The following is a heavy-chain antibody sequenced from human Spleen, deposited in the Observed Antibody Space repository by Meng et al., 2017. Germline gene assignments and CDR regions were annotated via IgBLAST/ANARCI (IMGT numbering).Heavy chain of an antibody. CDR3: ARGLSGSYYGTFDY. CDR2: INHSGST. J-gene: IGHJ4*02. CDR1: GWSCSGYY. Sequence: VPEQQGAGVLLQPSSTLSLSCAVYGWSCSGYYCSWMRQPPGKGLEWIGEINHSGSTNNNPSLKSRVTISVDTSKNQFSLQLSSVTAADTAVYYCARGLSGSYYGTFDYWGQGTLVTASS. V-gene: IGHV4-34*01. D-gene: IGHD1-26*01.